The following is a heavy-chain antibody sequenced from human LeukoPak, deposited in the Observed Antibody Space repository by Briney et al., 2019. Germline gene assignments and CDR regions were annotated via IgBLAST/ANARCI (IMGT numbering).Heavy chain of an antibody. CDR1: GGTFSSYA. Sequence: SVKVSCKASGGTFSSYAISWVRQAPGQGLEWMGRIIPILGIANYAQKFQGRVTITADKSTSTAYMELSGLRSEDTAVYYCARDEAAMVFDYWGQGTLVTVSS. J-gene: IGHJ4*02. CDR2: IIPILGIA. V-gene: IGHV1-69*04. CDR3: ARDEAAMVFDY. D-gene: IGHD5-18*01.